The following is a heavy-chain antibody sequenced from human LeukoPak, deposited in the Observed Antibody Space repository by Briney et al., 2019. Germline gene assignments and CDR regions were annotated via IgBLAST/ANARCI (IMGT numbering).Heavy chain of an antibody. J-gene: IGHJ3*02. V-gene: IGHV3-72*01. CDR1: VFGFIFSDHY. D-gene: IGHD2-15*01. CDR3: TRGCSGVWTYAFDI. CDR2: ISNKANRYTT. Sequence: GSLRLSCAASVFGFIFSDHYIEWVRHPPREGLEWVGCISNKANRYTTEYSASVKGRFTISRDDSRNSLFLQMNSLKDEDTAVYYCTRGCSGVWTYAFDIWGQGTMVTVSS.